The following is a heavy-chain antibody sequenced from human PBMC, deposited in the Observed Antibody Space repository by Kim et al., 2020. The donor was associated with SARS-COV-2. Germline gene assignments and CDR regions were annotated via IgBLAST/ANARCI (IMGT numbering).Heavy chain of an antibody. J-gene: IGHJ4*02. V-gene: IGHV1-2*02. D-gene: IGHD4-17*01. Sequence: ASVKVSCKASAYTFTGYYMHWVRQAPGQGLEWMGWINPNSGGTNYAQKFQGRVTMTRDTSISTAYMELSRLRSDDTAVYYCARGRHLYGDSHRDNCWGQGTLVTVSS. CDR3: ARGRHLYGDSHRDNC. CDR2: INPNSGGT. CDR1: AYTFTGYY.